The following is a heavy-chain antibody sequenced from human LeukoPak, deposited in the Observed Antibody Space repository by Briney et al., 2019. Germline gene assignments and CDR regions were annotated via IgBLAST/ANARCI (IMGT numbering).Heavy chain of an antibody. D-gene: IGHD6-19*01. CDR3: AKATVAGTFYYYYGMDV. Sequence: GGSLRLSCAASGFTFDDYAMHWVRQAPGKGLESFSLISGDGGSTYYADSVKGRFTISRDNSKNSLYLQMNSLRTEDTALYYCAKATVAGTFYYYYGMDVWGQGTTVTVSS. CDR2: ISGDGGST. V-gene: IGHV3-43*02. J-gene: IGHJ6*02. CDR1: GFTFDDYA.